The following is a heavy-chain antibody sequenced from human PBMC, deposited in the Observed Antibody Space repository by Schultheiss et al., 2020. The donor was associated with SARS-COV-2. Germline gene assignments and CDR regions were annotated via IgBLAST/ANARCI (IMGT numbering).Heavy chain of an antibody. CDR2: INHSGTT. Sequence: SQTLSLTCTVSGGSISSYYWSWIRQPAGKGLEWIGEINHSGTTNYNPSLKSRVTISVDTSKNQFSLKLSSVTAADTAVYYCARHWGAMVRGVLQDWFDPWGQGTLVTVSS. V-gene: IGHV4-34*09. J-gene: IGHJ5*02. CDR1: GGSISSYY. D-gene: IGHD3-10*01. CDR3: ARHWGAMVRGVLQDWFDP.